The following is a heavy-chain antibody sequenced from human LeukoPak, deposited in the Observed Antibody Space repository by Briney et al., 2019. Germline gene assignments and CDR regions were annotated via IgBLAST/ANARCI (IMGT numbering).Heavy chain of an antibody. Sequence: SETLSLTCRVSDYYINNGYYWGWIRPPPGKGLEWIGSIYHSGNTYYNPSLKSRVTISVDTSKNQFSLKLSSVTAADTAVYYCARSCIAAAGTSYYFDYWGQGTLVTVSS. J-gene: IGHJ4*02. CDR2: IYHSGNT. CDR1: DYYINNGYY. CDR3: ARSCIAAAGTSYYFDY. D-gene: IGHD6-13*01. V-gene: IGHV4-38-2*01.